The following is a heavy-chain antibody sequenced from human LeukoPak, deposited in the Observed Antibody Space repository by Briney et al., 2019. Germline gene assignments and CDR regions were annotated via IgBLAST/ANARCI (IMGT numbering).Heavy chain of an antibody. V-gene: IGHV5-51*01. J-gene: IGHJ4*02. D-gene: IGHD6-19*01. CDR3: ARQVAANKIFDY. Sequence: PGESLKISCKGSGYSFTTYWIGWVRQMPGKGLERMGIIYPGDSDTRYSPSFQGQVTISADKSISTAYLQWSSLKASDSAMYYCARQVAANKIFDYWGQGTLVTVSS. CDR2: IYPGDSDT. CDR1: GYSFTTYW.